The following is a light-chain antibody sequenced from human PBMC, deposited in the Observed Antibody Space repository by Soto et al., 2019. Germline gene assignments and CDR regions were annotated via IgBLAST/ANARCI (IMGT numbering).Light chain of an antibody. CDR1: SSDVGGYNY. Sequence: QSALTQPASVSGSPGQSITIACTGTSSDVGGYNYVSWYQQHPGKAPKLMIYDVSNRPSGDSNRFSGSKSGNTASLTISGLQAEDEADYYCSSYTSRSTHVVFGGGTKLTVL. CDR3: SSYTSRSTHVV. V-gene: IGLV2-14*01. J-gene: IGLJ2*01. CDR2: DVS.